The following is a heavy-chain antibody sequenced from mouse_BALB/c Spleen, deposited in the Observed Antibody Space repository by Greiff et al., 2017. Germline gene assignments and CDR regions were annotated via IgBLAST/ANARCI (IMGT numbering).Heavy chain of an antibody. J-gene: IGHJ2*01. CDR2: ISTYYGDA. V-gene: IGHV1S137*01. CDR3: ARGITTAYYFDY. D-gene: IGHD1-2*01. CDR1: GYTFTDYA. Sequence: VQLQQSGAELVRPGVSVKISCKGSGYTFTDYAMHWVKQSHAKSLEWIGVISTYYGDASYNQKFKGKATMTVDKSSSTAYMELARLTSEDSAIYYCARGITTAYYFDYWGQGTTLTVSS.